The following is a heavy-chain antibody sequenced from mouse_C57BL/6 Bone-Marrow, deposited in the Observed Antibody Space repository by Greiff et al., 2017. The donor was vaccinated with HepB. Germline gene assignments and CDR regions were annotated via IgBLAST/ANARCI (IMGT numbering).Heavy chain of an antibody. CDR1: GYTFTDYY. Sequence: EVQVVESGPVLVKPGASVKMSCKASGYTFTDYYMNWVKQSHGKSLEWIGVINPYNGGTSYNQKFKGKATLTVAKSSSAAYMELNSLTSEDSAVYYCAGYYDYDGAWFAYWGQGTLVTVSA. D-gene: IGHD2-4*01. CDR2: INPYNGGT. CDR3: AGYYDYDGAWFAY. J-gene: IGHJ3*01. V-gene: IGHV1-19*01.